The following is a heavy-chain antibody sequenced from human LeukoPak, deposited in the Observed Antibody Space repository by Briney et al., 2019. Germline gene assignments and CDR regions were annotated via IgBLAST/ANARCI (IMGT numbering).Heavy chain of an antibody. Sequence: SETLSLTCAVYGGSFSGYYWSWIRQPPGKGLEWIGEINHSGSTNYNPSLKSRVTISVDTSKNQFSLKLSSVTAADTAVYYCARIVVVPAAIGAPYYYGMDVWGKGTTVTVSS. CDR1: GGSFSGYY. CDR3: ARIVVVPAAIGAPYYYGMDV. D-gene: IGHD2-2*01. V-gene: IGHV4-34*01. J-gene: IGHJ6*04. CDR2: INHSGST.